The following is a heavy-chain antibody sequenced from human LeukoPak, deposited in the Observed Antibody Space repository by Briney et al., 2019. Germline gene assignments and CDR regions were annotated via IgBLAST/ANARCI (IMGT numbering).Heavy chain of an antibody. CDR2: ISSGGSTK. D-gene: IGHD1-1*01. CDR3: TSGTDF. J-gene: IGHJ4*02. CDR1: GFISSDYY. V-gene: IGHV3-11*04. Sequence: KPGGSLRLSCTASGFISSDYYMTWMRQAPGKGLEWISYISSGGSTKKYADSVKGRFTISRVNAKKSLYLQMNSLRVEDTAVYYCTSGTDFWGRGTLVAVSS.